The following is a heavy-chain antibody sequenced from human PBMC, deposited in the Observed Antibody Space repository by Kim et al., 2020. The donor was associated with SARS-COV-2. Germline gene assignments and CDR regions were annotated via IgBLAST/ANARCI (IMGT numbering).Heavy chain of an antibody. CDR1: GGSFSGYY. Sequence: SETLSLTCAVYGGSFSGYYWSWIRQPPGKGLEWIGEINHSGSTNYNPSLKSRVTISVDTSKNQFSLKLSSVTAADTAVYYCARVHCSGGSCYSATYFDYWGQGTLVTVSS. CDR3: ARVHCSGGSCYSATYFDY. CDR2: INHSGST. V-gene: IGHV4-34*01. D-gene: IGHD2-15*01. J-gene: IGHJ4*02.